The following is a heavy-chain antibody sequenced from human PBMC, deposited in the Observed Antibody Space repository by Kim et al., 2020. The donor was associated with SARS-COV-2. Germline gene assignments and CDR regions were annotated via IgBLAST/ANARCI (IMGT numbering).Heavy chain of an antibody. Sequence: SETLSLTCAVYGGSFSGYYWSWIRQPPGKGLEWIGEINHSGSTNYNPSLKSRVTISVDTSKNQFSLKLSSVTAADTAVYYCARCGYGDYFWMDYFDYWGQGTLVTVSS. CDR1: GGSFSGYY. CDR3: ARCGYGDYFWMDYFDY. D-gene: IGHD4-17*01. CDR2: INHSGST. V-gene: IGHV4-34*01. J-gene: IGHJ4*02.